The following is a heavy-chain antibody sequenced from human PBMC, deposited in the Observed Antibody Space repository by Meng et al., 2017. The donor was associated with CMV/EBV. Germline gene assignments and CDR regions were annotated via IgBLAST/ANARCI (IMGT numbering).Heavy chain of an antibody. D-gene: IGHD2-21*01. CDR2: ISSSGSTI. CDR3: ASRAYCGGDCFDAFDI. CDR1: GFTFSSYE. J-gene: IGHJ3*02. V-gene: IGHV3-48*03. Sequence: GGSLRLSCAASGFTFSSYEMNWVRQAPGKGLEWVSYISSSGSTIYYADSVKGRFTISRDNAKNSLYLQMNSLRAEDTAVYYCASRAYCGGDCFDAFDIWGQGTMVTVSS.